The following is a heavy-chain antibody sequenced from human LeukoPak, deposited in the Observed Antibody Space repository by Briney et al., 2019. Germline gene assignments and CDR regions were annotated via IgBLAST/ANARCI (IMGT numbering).Heavy chain of an antibody. CDR1: GYTFTGYY. CDR3: ALYYGDYWFDP. V-gene: IGHV1-2*06. Sequence: ASVKVSCKASGYTFTGYYMHWVRQAPGQGLEWMGRINPNSGGTNYAQKLQGRVTMTTDTSTSTAYMELRSLRSDDTAVYYRALYYGDYWFDPWGQGTLVTVSS. D-gene: IGHD4-17*01. J-gene: IGHJ5*02. CDR2: INPNSGGT.